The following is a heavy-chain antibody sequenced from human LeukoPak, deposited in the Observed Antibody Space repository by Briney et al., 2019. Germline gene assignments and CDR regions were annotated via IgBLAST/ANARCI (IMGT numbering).Heavy chain of an antibody. D-gene: IGHD1-1*01. CDR3: AKVASYSRAGRGGYYDY. Sequence: GGSLRLSCVASGFPFSGYAMNWVRQAPGKGLEWVSDISGSGGSTNYADSVRGRFTVSRDNSKDTLYLQMNSLRAEDAALYYCAKVASYSRAGRGGYYDYWGQGTLVSVSS. V-gene: IGHV3-23*01. CDR1: GFPFSGYA. CDR2: ISGSGGST. J-gene: IGHJ4*02.